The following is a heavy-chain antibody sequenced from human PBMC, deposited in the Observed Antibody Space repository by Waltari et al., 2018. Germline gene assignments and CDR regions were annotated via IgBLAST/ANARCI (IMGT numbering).Heavy chain of an antibody. Sequence: EVQLVESGGALVQPGGSLRLSCVAYGFRFSHHAMGWASPAAGKGLEWVSAINHRGEITYYADSVKGRFTISRDNSRNTLNLQMDSLRVEDTAVYHCTKRYCDRDRCYGLDNWGQGTLVTVSS. CDR1: GFRFSHHA. CDR2: INHRGEIT. J-gene: IGHJ4*02. V-gene: IGHV3-23*04. CDR3: TKRYCDRDRCYGLDN. D-gene: IGHD2-15*01.